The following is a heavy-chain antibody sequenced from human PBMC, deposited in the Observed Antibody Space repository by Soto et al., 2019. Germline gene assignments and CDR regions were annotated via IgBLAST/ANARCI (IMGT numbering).Heavy chain of an antibody. V-gene: IGHV3-73*01. CDR2: IRRKSDSYAT. J-gene: IGHJ4*02. Sequence: GGSLRLSCAASGFIFSDFAMDWVRQASGKGLEWVGRIRRKSDSYATTYGESVKGRSTISRDDSKNTAYLQMNSLRTEDTAVYYCAYIRGWGQGTLVTVSS. CDR3: AYIRG. CDR1: GFIFSDFA. D-gene: IGHD3-3*02.